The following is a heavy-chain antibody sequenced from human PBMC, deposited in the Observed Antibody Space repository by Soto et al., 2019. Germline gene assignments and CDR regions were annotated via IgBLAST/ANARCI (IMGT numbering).Heavy chain of an antibody. CDR1: GFTFGSYA. CDR2: ISYDGSNK. D-gene: IGHD4-4*01. J-gene: IGHJ2*01. V-gene: IGHV3-30-3*01. CDR3: ARPLWRNDYNWGYFDL. Sequence: PGGSLGLSCAASGFTFGSYAMHWVRQAPGKGLEWVAVISYDGSNKYYADSVKGRFTISRDNSKNTLYLQMNSLRAEDTAVYYCARPLWRNDYNWGYFDLWGRGTLVTVSS.